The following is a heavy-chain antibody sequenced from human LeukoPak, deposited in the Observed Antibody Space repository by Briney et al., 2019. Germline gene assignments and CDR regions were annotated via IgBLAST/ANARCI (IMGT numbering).Heavy chain of an antibody. J-gene: IGHJ6*03. CDR2: IYHSGST. CDR1: GGSISSSNW. CDR3: ARVSARYSSVLGRYYYYYMDV. V-gene: IGHV4-4*02. D-gene: IGHD6-19*01. Sequence: PSGTLSLTCAVSGGSISSSNWWSWVRQPPGKGLEWIGEIYHSGSTNYNPSLKSRVTISVDRSKNQFSLKLSSVTAADTAVYYCARVSARYSSVLGRYYYYYMDVWGKGTTVTVSS.